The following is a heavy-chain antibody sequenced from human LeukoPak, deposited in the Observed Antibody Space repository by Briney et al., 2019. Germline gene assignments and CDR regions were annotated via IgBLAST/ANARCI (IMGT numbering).Heavy chain of an antibody. CDR3: ARSAIYCSGRSFHLQH. CDR1: GYTFTSYG. J-gene: IGHJ1*01. CDR2: ISAYNGNT. Sequence: ASVKVSCKASGYTFTSYGISWVRQAPGQGLEWMGWISAYNGNTNYAQKLQGRVTMTTDTSTSTAYMELRSLRSDDTAVYYCARSAIYCSGRSFHLQHWGQGTLVTVSS. D-gene: IGHD2-15*01. V-gene: IGHV1-18*04.